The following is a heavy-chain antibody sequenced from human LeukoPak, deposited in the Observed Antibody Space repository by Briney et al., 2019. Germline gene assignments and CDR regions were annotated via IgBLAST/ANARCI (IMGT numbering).Heavy chain of an antibody. CDR1: GGSISSDKYY. V-gene: IGHV4-30-4*01. CDR2: IYYSGST. D-gene: IGHD5-24*01. CDR3: ARANRDGYNSPGKVDY. J-gene: IGHJ4*02. Sequence: PSETLSLTCTVSGGSISSDKYYWSWIRQPPGKGLEWIGYIYYSGSTYYNRSLRSRVSISVDTSKNQFSLKLSSVTAADMAVYYCARANRDGYNSPGKVDYWGQGALVTVSS.